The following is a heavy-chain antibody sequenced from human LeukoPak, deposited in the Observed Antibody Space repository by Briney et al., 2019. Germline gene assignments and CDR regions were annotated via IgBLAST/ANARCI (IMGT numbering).Heavy chain of an antibody. CDR1: GYTFTSYY. J-gene: IGHJ4*02. V-gene: IGHV1-46*03. CDR3: ARVRGEYDFWSGYYNGHYFDY. CDR2: INPSGGST. Sequence: ASVKVSCKASGYTFTSYYMHWVRQAPGQGLEWMGIINPSGGSTSYEQKFQGRVTMTRDTSTSTVYMELSSLRSEDTAVYYCARVRGEYDFWSGYYNGHYFDYWGQGTLVTVSS. D-gene: IGHD3-3*01.